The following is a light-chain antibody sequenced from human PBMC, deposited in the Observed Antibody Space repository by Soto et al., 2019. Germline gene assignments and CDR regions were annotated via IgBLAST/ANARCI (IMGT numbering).Light chain of an antibody. Sequence: EIVMTQSPATLSVSPGERATLSCRASQSVSGRLAWYQQKPGQAPRLLMYDTTTRATGFPARFSASGSGTEFTLTISDLQSEDFAVYFCQQYNKWPYTFGQGTKVEIK. V-gene: IGKV3-15*01. CDR1: QSVSGR. CDR3: QQYNKWPYT. J-gene: IGKJ2*01. CDR2: DTT.